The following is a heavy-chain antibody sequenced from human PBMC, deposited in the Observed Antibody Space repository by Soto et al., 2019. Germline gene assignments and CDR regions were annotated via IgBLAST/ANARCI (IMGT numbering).Heavy chain of an antibody. CDR1: GFTFSSYA. CDR2: ISGSGGST. J-gene: IGHJ4*02. Sequence: GGSLRLSCAASGFTFSSYAMSWVRQAPGKGLEWVSAISGSGGSTYYADSVKGRFTISRDNSKNTLYLQMNSLRAEDTAVYYCAVYSGWRSHLDWPVKIRSTFDYWGQGTLVPVSS. D-gene: IGHD6-19*01. CDR3: AVYSGWRSHLDWPVKIRSTFDY. V-gene: IGHV3-23*01.